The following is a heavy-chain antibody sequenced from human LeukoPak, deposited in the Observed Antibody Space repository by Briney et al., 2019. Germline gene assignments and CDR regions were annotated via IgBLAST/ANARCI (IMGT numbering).Heavy chain of an antibody. J-gene: IGHJ5*02. CDR2: ISSSSSYT. CDR3: ARAGYCSSTSCYPNWFDP. Sequence: GGSLRLSCAASGFTFGDYYMSWIRQAPGKGLEWVSYISSSSSYTNYADSVKGRFTISRDNAKNSLYLQMNSLRAEDTAVYYCARAGYCSSTSCYPNWFDPWGQGTLVTVSS. V-gene: IGHV3-11*06. D-gene: IGHD2-2*01. CDR1: GFTFGDYY.